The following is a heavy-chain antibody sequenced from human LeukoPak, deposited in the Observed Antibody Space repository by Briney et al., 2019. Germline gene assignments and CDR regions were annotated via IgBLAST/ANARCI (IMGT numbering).Heavy chain of an antibody. CDR3: ARHYCSGGSCSSNWFDP. CDR2: IYYSGST. D-gene: IGHD2-15*01. V-gene: IGHV4-59*08. CDR1: GGSISSYY. J-gene: IGHJ5*02. Sequence: SETLPLTCTVSGGSISSYYWSRIRQPPGKGLEWIGYIYYSGSTNYNPSLKSRVTISVDTSKNQFSLKLSSVTAADTAVYYCARHYCSGGSCSSNWFDPWGQGTLVTVSS.